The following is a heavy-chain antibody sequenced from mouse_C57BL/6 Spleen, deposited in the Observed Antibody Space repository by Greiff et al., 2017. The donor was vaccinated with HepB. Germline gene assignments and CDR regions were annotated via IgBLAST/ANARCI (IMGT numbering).Heavy chain of an antibody. CDR3: ARQGRGGYGYFDV. J-gene: IGHJ1*03. CDR1: EYEFPSHD. Sequence: EVHLVESGGGLVQPGESLKLSCESNEYEFPSHDMSWVRKTPEKRLELVAAINSDGGSTYYPDTMERRFIISRDNTKKTLYLQMSSLRSEDTALYYWARQGRGGYGYFDVWGTGTTVTVSS. CDR2: INSDGGST. V-gene: IGHV5-2*01. D-gene: IGHD1-1*02.